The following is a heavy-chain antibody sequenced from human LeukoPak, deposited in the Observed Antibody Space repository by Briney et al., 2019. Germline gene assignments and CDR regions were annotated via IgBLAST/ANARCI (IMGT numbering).Heavy chain of an antibody. D-gene: IGHD6-19*01. J-gene: IGHJ4*02. CDR1: GSSFTNYW. CDR2: IHPGDSNT. CDR3: ARRRGDTVAGPDY. Sequence: GASLQISCQGSGSSFTNYWIVWVRQLPGQGLEYMGIIHPGDSNTKYSPSFEGQVIISVDKSISTAYLQWSSLKASDSAIYYCARRRGDTVAGPDYWGQGTLVTVSS. V-gene: IGHV5-51*01.